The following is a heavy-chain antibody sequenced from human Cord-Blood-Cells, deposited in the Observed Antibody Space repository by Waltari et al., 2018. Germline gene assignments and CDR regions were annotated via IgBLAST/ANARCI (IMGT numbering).Heavy chain of an antibody. Sequence: QVQLVPSGAEVKKPGASVKGFCQNSGYHPHELAMTRGRQDPGKGLQVMGGFDPEDGETIYAQKFQGRVTMTEDTSTDTAYMELSSLRSEDTAVYYCATSLTGTTKGDAFDIWGQGTMVTVSS. J-gene: IGHJ3*02. CDR3: ATSLTGTTKGDAFDI. CDR2: FDPEDGET. V-gene: IGHV1-24*01. CDR1: GYHPHELA. D-gene: IGHD1-7*01.